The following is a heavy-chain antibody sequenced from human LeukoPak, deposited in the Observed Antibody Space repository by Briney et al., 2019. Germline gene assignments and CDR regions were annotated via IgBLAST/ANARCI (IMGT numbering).Heavy chain of an antibody. D-gene: IGHD6-13*01. V-gene: IGHV3-23*01. J-gene: IGHJ4*02. Sequence: GGSPRLSCAASGFTFSRSAMTWVRQTPGKGLDWVSSISSSGNTYYADSVKGRFTISRDNSKNMLYLQMNSLRAEDTAVYYCVKGRISEDGLDFWGQGTLVTVSS. CDR1: GFTFSRSA. CDR2: ISSSGNT. CDR3: VKGRISEDGLDF.